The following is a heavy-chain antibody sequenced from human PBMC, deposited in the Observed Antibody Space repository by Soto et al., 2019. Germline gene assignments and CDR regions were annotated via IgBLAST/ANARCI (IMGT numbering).Heavy chain of an antibody. CDR3: ASFLSGYSGYGLFDY. D-gene: IGHD5-12*01. J-gene: IGHJ4*02. Sequence: ASVKVSCKASGYTFTSYYMHWVRQAPGQGLEWMGIINPSGGSTSYAQKFQGRVTMTRDTSTSTVYMELSSLRSEDTAVYYCASFLSGYSGYGLFDYWGQGTLVTVSS. V-gene: IGHV1-46*01. CDR2: INPSGGST. CDR1: GYTFTSYY.